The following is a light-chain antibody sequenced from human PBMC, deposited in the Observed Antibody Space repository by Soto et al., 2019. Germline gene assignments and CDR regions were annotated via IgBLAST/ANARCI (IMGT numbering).Light chain of an antibody. V-gene: IGLV1-44*01. J-gene: IGLJ1*01. CDR3: SLYTTDSKYV. Sequence: QSVLTQPPSASGTPGQRVTISCSGSSSNIGSNTVNWYQQLPGTAPKLLIYSNNQRPSGVPDRFSGSKSGTSASLTISGLQAEDDAEYYCSLYTTDSKYVSGNGTKVTVL. CDR1: SSNIGSNT. CDR2: SNN.